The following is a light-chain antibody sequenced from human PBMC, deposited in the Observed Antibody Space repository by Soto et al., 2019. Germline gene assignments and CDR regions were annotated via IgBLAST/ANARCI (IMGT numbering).Light chain of an antibody. CDR2: KAS. J-gene: IGKJ1*01. CDR1: QTISSW. CDR3: QQYMSYS. V-gene: IGKV1-5*03. Sequence: DIQMTQSPSTLSGSVGDRVTITCRASQTISSWLAWYQQKPGKAPKLLIYKASTLKSGVPSRFSGSGSGTEFTLTISGLQPDDFATYYCQQYMSYSVGQGTKV.